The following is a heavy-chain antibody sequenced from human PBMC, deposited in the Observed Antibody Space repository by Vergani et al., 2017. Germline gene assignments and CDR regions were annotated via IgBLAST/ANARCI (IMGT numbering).Heavy chain of an antibody. CDR3: AKDSGLTYYDFWSGPWGFDY. CDR2: ISGSGGST. CDR1: GFTFSSYA. D-gene: IGHD3-3*01. Sequence: VQLVESGGGLVQPGGSLRLSCAASGFTFSSYAMSWVRQAPGKGLEWVSAISGSGGSTYYADSVKGRFTISRDNSKNTLYLQMNSLRAEDTAVYYCAKDSGLTYYDFWSGPWGFDYWGQGTLVTVSS. V-gene: IGHV3-23*04. J-gene: IGHJ4*02.